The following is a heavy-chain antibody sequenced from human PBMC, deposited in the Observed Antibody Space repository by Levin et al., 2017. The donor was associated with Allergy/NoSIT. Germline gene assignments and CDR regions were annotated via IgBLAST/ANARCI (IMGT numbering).Heavy chain of an antibody. Sequence: GGSLRLSCAASGFTFSGYAMTWVRQAPGKGLEWVSGISGSGFSTYYADSVKGRFTISRDNSKNTLYLQLNSLRAADTAVYFCVKDPRFGEFPHYYFDYWGQGTLVTVSS. CDR2: ISGSGFST. CDR3: VKDPRFGEFPHYYFDY. J-gene: IGHJ4*02. D-gene: IGHD3-10*02. V-gene: IGHV3-23*01. CDR1: GFTFSGYA.